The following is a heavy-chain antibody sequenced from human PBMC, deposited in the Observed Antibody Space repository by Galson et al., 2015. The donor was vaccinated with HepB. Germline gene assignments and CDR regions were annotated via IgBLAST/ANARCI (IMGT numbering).Heavy chain of an antibody. Sequence: SLRLSCAASGFTFSSYSMNWVRQAPGKGLEWVSYISSSSSTIYYADSVKGRFTISRDNAKNSLYLQMNSLRDEDTAVYYCARDKPGNFGVVPLGAERHAFDIWGQGTMVTVSS. V-gene: IGHV3-48*02. CDR1: GFTFSSYS. CDR2: ISSSSSTI. CDR3: ARDKPGNFGVVPLGAERHAFDI. D-gene: IGHD3-3*01. J-gene: IGHJ3*02.